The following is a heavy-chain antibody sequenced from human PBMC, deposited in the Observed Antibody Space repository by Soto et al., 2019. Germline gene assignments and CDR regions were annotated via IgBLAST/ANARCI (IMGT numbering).Heavy chain of an antibody. D-gene: IGHD3-3*02. J-gene: IGHJ3*01. CDR2: ISATGGST. CDR3: AKLIGSFAYDAFDV. V-gene: IGHV3-23*01. CDR1: GFTFNNYA. Sequence: AGGSLRLSCAASGFTFNNYAMNWVRQAPGKGLEWVATISATGGSTYYADSVKGRFTISRDNSNNTLYLEMNNLRADDTAVYYCAKLIGSFAYDAFDVWGQGTLVTVSS.